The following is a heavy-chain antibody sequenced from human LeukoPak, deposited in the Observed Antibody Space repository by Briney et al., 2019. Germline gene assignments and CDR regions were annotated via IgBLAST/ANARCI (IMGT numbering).Heavy chain of an antibody. Sequence: GGSLRLSCTGSGFTFGHYALAWVRQAPGKGLEWLGFIRSQAYGMTIEYAASVKGRFSILRDNSKSIADLQINSLKTEDTAVYYCARGGDFGVPAPLGIDAFDIWGQGTMVTVSS. V-gene: IGHV3-49*04. CDR2: IRSQAYGMTI. CDR3: ARGGDFGVPAPLGIDAFDI. CDR1: GFTFGHYA. J-gene: IGHJ3*02. D-gene: IGHD2-2*01.